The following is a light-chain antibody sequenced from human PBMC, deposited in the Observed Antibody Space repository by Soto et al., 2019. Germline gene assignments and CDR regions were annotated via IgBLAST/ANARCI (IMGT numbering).Light chain of an antibody. CDR1: QGISNY. J-gene: IGKJ1*01. CDR2: AAS. Sequence: DIQMTQSPSSLSASVGDRVTITCRASQGISNYLAWYQQKPGKVPKLLIYAASTLQSGVPSRFSGSGSGTDFTXTIXSLXPEDVATYYCQKYNSAPWTFGQGTKVEIK. V-gene: IGKV1-27*01. CDR3: QKYNSAPWT.